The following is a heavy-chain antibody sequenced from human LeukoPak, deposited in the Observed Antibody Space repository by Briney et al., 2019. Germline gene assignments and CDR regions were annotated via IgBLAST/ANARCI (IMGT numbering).Heavy chain of an antibody. CDR2: ISSSSSYI. V-gene: IGHV3-21*04. Sequence: GGSLRLSCAASGFTFSSYSMNWVRQAPGKGLEWVSSISSSSSYIYYADSVKGRFTISRDNSKNTLYLQMNSLRAEDTAVYYCAKGSEFDYWGQGTLVTVSS. CDR1: GFTFSSYS. CDR3: AKGSEFDY. J-gene: IGHJ4*02.